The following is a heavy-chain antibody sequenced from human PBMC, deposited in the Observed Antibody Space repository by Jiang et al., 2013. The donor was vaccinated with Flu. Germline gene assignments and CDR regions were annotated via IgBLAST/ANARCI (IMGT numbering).Heavy chain of an antibody. CDR1: GDSISSYY. CDR3: AIGIFGESLGF. D-gene: IGHD3-10*01. J-gene: IGHJ5*01. CDR2: ISYGGSA. Sequence: VKPSETLSLTCIVSGDSISSYYWSWIRQPPGKGLEWIGYISYGGSANYNPSLRSRVTISIDTSKNQFSLKLTSVTAADTAVYYCAIGIFGESLGFWGHGTLVTVSS. V-gene: IGHV4-59*01.